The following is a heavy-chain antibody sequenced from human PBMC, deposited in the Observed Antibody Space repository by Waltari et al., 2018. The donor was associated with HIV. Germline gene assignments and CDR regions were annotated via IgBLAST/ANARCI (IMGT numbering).Heavy chain of an antibody. CDR2: IYYTGRT. J-gene: IGHJ4*02. CDR3: ARSFRCSGDGCLGDLDS. Sequence: QVQLQESGPGLVKPSGTLSLTCAVSGGSVSSANWWSWVRQPPGKGLEWIAEIYYTGRTNYNPSRQCRVSISVDKTKNHFSLKLSSVTAADTAMYYCARSFRCSGDGCLGDLDSWGQGILVTVSS. D-gene: IGHD2-15*01. V-gene: IGHV4-4*02. CDR1: GGSVSSANW.